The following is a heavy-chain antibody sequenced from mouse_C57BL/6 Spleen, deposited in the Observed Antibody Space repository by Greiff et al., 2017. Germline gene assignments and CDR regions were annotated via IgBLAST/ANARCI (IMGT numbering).Heavy chain of an antibody. CDR2: IYPRSGNT. V-gene: IGHV1-81*01. J-gene: IGHJ4*01. D-gene: IGHD4-1*01. CDR3: ARRELGRRDYAMDY. Sequence: QVQLKQSGAELARPGASVKLSCKASGYTFTSYGISWVKQRTGQGLEWIGEIYPRSGNTYYNEKCKGKATLTADKSSSTAYMELRSLTSEDSAVYFCARRELGRRDYAMDYWGPGTSVTVSS. CDR1: GYTFTSYG.